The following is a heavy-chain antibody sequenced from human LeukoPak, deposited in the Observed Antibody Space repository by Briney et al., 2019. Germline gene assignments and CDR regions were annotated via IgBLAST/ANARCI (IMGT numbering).Heavy chain of an antibody. CDR1: GGSFSDYH. CDR2: VDHSGST. CDR3: ARDSGSTSDV. D-gene: IGHD2-2*01. J-gene: IGHJ6*04. V-gene: IGHV4-34*01. Sequence: SETLSLTCAVYGGSFSDYHWSWIRQPPGKGLEWIGEVDHSGSTNYNPSLKSRVTISVDTSKNQFSLKLSSVTAADMAVYYCARDSGSTSDVWGKGTTVTVSS.